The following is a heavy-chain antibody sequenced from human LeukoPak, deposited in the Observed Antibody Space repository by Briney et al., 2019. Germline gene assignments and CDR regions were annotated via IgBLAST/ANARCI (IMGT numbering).Heavy chain of an antibody. D-gene: IGHD3-10*01. CDR2: ISGSGGST. CDR3: ARGGRYYGSGISGFDP. Sequence: PGGSLRLSCAASGFTFSSYAMSWVRRPPGKGLEWVSAISGSGGSTYYADSVKGRFTISRDNSKNTLYLQMNSLRAEDTAVYYCARGGRYYGSGISGFDPWGQGTLVTVSS. CDR1: GFTFSSYA. J-gene: IGHJ5*02. V-gene: IGHV3-23*01.